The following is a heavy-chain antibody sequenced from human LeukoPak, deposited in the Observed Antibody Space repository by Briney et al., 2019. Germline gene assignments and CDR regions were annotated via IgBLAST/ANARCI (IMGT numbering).Heavy chain of an antibody. CDR2: ISSSGSTI. CDR1: GFPFSCYE. J-gene: IGHJ4*02. CDR3: ARGAALFY. Sequence: GGALRLCCATSGFPFSCYEMNWVRQAPGKGLEWVSYISSSGSTIYYADSVKCRFTISRDNAKNSLYLQMNSLRAEDTAVYYCARGAALFYWGQGTLVTVSS. V-gene: IGHV3-48*03. D-gene: IGHD6-25*01.